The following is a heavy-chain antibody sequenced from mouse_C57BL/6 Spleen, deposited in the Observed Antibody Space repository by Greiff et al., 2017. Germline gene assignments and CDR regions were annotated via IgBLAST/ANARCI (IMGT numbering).Heavy chain of an antibody. CDR1: GYAFSSYW. D-gene: IGHD1-1*02. J-gene: IGHJ2*01. V-gene: IGHV1-80*01. CDR2: IYPGDGDT. Sequence: VQLQQSGAELVKPGASVKISCKASGYAFSSYWMNWVKQRPGKGLEWIGQIYPGDGDTNYNGKFKGKAILTADKSSSTAYMQLSSLTSEDSAVYFCARSLGLRYGPDYWGQGTTLTVSS. CDR3: ARSLGLRYGPDY.